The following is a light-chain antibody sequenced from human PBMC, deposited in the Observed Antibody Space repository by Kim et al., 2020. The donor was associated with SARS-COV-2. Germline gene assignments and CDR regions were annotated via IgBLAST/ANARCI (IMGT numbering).Light chain of an antibody. CDR3: QQNYISPYT. V-gene: IGKV1-39*01. CDR1: QNIHTY. CDR2: TAS. Sequence: SSSVGDRVTLTCRANQNIHTYLSWYQHKPGKAPKLLIYTASSLQTGVPSRFSGSGSGTDFTLTISGLQLEDFATYYCQQNYISPYTFGQGTKLEI. J-gene: IGKJ2*01.